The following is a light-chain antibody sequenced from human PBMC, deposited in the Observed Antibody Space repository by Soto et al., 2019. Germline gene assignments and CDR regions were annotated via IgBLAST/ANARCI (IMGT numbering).Light chain of an antibody. Sequence: EVVLTQSPGTLSLSPEERATLSCRATESVVSSYLAWYQLKPGQAPRLLIYDASSRATGIPDRFSGSGSGTDFTLTISRLEPEDFAVYYCQQYGSIPWTFGQGAKVDIK. CDR2: DAS. CDR1: ESVVSSY. J-gene: IGKJ1*01. CDR3: QQYGSIPWT. V-gene: IGKV3-20*01.